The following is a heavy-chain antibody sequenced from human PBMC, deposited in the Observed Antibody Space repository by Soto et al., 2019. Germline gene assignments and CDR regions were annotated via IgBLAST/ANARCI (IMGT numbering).Heavy chain of an antibody. CDR3: AKDRYYDSSGYYYMSECFQH. Sequence: EVQLLQSGGGLVQPGGSLRLSCAVSGFTFSSNAMSWVRQAPGKGLEWVSSIDHGGLGTYYADSVKGRFTISRDNSKNTLYLQMNSLRAEDTAVYYCAKDRYYDSSGYYYMSECFQHWGQGTLVIVSS. CDR1: GFTFSSNA. D-gene: IGHD3-22*01. CDR2: IDHGGLGT. V-gene: IGHV3-23*01. J-gene: IGHJ1*01.